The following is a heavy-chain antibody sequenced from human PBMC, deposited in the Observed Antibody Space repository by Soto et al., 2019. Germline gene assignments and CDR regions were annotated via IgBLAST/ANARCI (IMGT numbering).Heavy chain of an antibody. CDR3: ARPMSTIWSTAGVCGMDV. CDR2: ISAFNGNT. J-gene: IGHJ6*02. Sequence: AAVKASCKAPGYTFTRYGFSWVRQAPGQGLEWVGWISAFNGNTNYAQKLQGRVTMTTDTSTTTAYMELRSLRCDDTAVYYCARPMSTIWSTAGVCGMDVWG. V-gene: IGHV1-18*01. D-gene: IGHD3-3*01. CDR1: GYTFTRYG.